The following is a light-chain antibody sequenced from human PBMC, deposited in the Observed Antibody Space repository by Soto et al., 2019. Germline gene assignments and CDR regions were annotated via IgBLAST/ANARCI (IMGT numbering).Light chain of an antibody. J-gene: IGKJ1*01. CDR1: QNILDGANNKNY. CDR3: QQYYTNLA. Sequence: DIVMTQSPDSLAVSLGERATINCKSSQNILDGANNKNYLAWYQLKPGQPPKLLCHWASTRESGVPDRFSGSGSGTDFTLTISNLQAEEVAVYYCQQYYTNLAFGLGTKVEIK. V-gene: IGKV4-1*01. CDR2: WAS.